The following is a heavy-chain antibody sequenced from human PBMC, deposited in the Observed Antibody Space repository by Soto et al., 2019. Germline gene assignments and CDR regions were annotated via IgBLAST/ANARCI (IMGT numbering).Heavy chain of an antibody. J-gene: IGHJ6*02. CDR1: GLTFNNYE. CDR3: AGGYYGSGSLRSYYFGLDV. Sequence: DLEESGGGLVQPGGSLRLSCAVSGLTFNNYEMHWVRQAPGKGLEWVSYISRSASTTYYADSVKGRFTISRDNAETSLYLQMNSLRAEDTAVYYCAGGYYGSGSLRSYYFGLDVWGQGTTVTVSS. D-gene: IGHD3-10*01. CDR2: ISRSASTT. V-gene: IGHV3-48*03.